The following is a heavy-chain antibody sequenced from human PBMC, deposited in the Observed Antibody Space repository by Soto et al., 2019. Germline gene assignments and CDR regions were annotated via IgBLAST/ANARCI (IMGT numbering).Heavy chain of an antibody. CDR1: GFSFSTYG. Sequence: QVHLVESGGGVVQPGRSLRLSCAASGFSFSTYGMHWVRQAPGKGLEWVAVTWYDGNDKYYADSVKGRFTISRDNSKNTLYLQMNSLGAEDTAVYYCATAAAGNSPFNYWGQGTLVTVSS. CDR3: ATAAAGNSPFNY. V-gene: IGHV3-33*01. J-gene: IGHJ4*02. CDR2: TWYDGNDK. D-gene: IGHD2-2*01.